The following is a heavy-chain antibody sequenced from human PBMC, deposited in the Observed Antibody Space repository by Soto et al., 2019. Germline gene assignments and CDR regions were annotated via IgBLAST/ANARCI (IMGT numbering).Heavy chain of an antibody. CDR2: ISYDGSNK. V-gene: IGHV3-30*03. CDR1: GFTFSSYG. Sequence: GGSLRLSCAASGFTFSSYGIHWVRQAPGKGLEWVAVISYDGSNKYYADSVKGRFTISRDNSKNTLYLQMNSLRAEDTAVYYWARDSRYYDFRSGYYDKWFEPWGQRTRLAVSS. J-gene: IGHJ5*02. CDR3: ARDSRYYDFRSGYYDKWFEP. D-gene: IGHD3-3*01.